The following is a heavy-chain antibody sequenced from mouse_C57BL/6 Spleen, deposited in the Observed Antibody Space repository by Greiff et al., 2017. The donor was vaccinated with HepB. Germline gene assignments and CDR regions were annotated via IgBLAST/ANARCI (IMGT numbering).Heavy chain of an antibody. CDR1: GYTFTDYY. V-gene: IGHV1-76*01. J-gene: IGHJ2*01. CDR2: IYPGSGNT. D-gene: IGHD2-4*01. CDR3: ARNYAAGYYFDY. Sequence: QVQLKESGAELVRPGASVKLSCKASGYTFTDYYINWVKQRPGQGLEWIARIYPGSGNTYYNEKFKGKATLTAEKSSSTAYMQLSSLTSEDSAVYFCARNYAAGYYFDYWGQGTTLTVSS.